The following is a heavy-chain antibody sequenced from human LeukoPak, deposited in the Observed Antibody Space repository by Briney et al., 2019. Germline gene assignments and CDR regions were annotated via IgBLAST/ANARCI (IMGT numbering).Heavy chain of an antibody. D-gene: IGHD1-26*01. CDR3: AKDLGLSVGSTPFDY. V-gene: IGHV3-23*01. CDR1: GFTFSSYA. Sequence: GGSLRLSCAASGFTFSSYAMSWVRQAPGKGLEWVSAISGSGGSTYYADSVKGRFTISRDNFQNTLSLQMNSLRADDTAVYYCAKDLGLSVGSTPFDYWGQGTLVTVSS. J-gene: IGHJ4*02. CDR2: ISGSGGST.